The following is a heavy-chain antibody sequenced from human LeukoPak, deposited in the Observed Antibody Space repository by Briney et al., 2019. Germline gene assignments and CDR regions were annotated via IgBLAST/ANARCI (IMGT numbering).Heavy chain of an antibody. CDR1: GFTFSSYA. CDR3: AKGPPYYYDSSGYYSEYYFDY. CDR2: ISGSGGST. V-gene: IGHV3-23*01. D-gene: IGHD3-22*01. Sequence: GGSLRLSCAASGFTFSSYAMSWVRQALGKGLEWVSAISGSGGSTYYADSVKGRFTISRDNSKNTLYLQMNSLRAEDTAVYYCAKGPPYYYDSSGYYSEYYFDYWGQGTLVTVSS. J-gene: IGHJ4*02.